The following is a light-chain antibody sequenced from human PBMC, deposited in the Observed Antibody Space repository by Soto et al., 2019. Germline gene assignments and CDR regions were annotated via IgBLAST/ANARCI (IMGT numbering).Light chain of an antibody. Sequence: VRTQSRPTLSVSPGERATLSCRASQSVSIKLAWYQQKPCQAPRLLIYDTSSRATGIPARFSGSGSGAAFTLTISSLQSEDYAVYYCQQYSNWPPITFGQGTRLEIK. CDR1: QSVSIK. CDR3: QQYSNWPPIT. J-gene: IGKJ5*01. V-gene: IGKV3-15*01. CDR2: DTS.